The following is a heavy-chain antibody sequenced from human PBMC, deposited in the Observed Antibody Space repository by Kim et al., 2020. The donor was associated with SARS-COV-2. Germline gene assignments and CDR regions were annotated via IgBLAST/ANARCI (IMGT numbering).Heavy chain of an antibody. CDR2: INAGNGNT. J-gene: IGHJ6*02. V-gene: IGHV1-3*01. Sequence: SVKVSCKASGYTFTSYAMHWVRQAPGQRLEWMGWINAGNGNTKYSQKFQGRVTITRDTSASTAYMELSSLRSEDTAVYYCARSPRGYSYSYYYYGMDVWGQGTTVTVSS. D-gene: IGHD5-18*01. CDR1: GYTFTSYA. CDR3: ARSPRGYSYSYYYYGMDV.